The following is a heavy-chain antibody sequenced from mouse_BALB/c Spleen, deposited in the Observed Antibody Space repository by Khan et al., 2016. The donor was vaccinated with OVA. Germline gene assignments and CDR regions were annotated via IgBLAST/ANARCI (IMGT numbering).Heavy chain of an antibody. CDR3: ANIFYGNSYAMDY. D-gene: IGHD2-1*01. CDR2: IYPGSGST. Sequence: QVQLKQSGPELVKPGASVKMSCKASGYTFTDYDIRWVKQRAGQGLEWIGEIYPGSGSTYYNEKFKGKATLTADKSSNTAYMQLSSLTSEDSAVYFCANIFYGNSYAMDYWGQGTAVTVSS. J-gene: IGHJ4*01. V-gene: IGHV1-77*01. CDR1: GYTFTDYD.